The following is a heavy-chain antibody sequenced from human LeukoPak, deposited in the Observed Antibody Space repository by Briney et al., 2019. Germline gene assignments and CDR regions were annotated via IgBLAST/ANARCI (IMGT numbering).Heavy chain of an antibody. J-gene: IGHJ6*03. CDR2: INHSGST. Sequence: PSENLSRTCAVYGGSFSGYYWSWIRQPPGKGLEWIGEINHSGSTNYNPSLKSRATTSVDTSKNQFSLKLSSVTAADTAVYYCARGRRGGYSYGHVYYYYYMDVWGKGTTVTVSS. V-gene: IGHV4-34*01. CDR1: GGSFSGYY. D-gene: IGHD5-18*01. CDR3: ARGRRGGYSYGHVYYYYYMDV.